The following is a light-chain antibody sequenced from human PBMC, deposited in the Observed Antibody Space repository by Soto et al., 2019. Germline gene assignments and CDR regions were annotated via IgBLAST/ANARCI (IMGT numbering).Light chain of an antibody. CDR1: QGISSY. CDR2: AAS. V-gene: IGKV1-9*01. Sequence: DIQLTQSPPFLSASVGDRVTITCRASQGISSYLAWYQQKPGKAPNLLIYAASTLQSGVPSRFSGSGSGTEFTLTISSLQPEDFATYYCQQLNSYPLTFGPGTKVDIK. J-gene: IGKJ3*01. CDR3: QQLNSYPLT.